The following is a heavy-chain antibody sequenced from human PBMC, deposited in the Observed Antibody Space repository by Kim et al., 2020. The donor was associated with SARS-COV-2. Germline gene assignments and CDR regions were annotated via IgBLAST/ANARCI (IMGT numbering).Heavy chain of an antibody. D-gene: IGHD3-9*01. Sequence: SETLSLTCTVSGGSISSYYWSWIRQPPGKGLEWIGYIYYSGSTNYNPSLKSRVTISVDTSKNQFSLKLSSVTAADTAVYYLSRTYYDILTGPYPNWFDPWGQGTLVTVSS. V-gene: IGHV4-59*13. CDR3: SRTYYDILTGPYPNWFDP. CDR1: GGSISSYY. CDR2: IYYSGST. J-gene: IGHJ5*02.